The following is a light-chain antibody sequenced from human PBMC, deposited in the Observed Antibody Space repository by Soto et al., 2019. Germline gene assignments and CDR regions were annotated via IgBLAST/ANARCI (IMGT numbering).Light chain of an antibody. V-gene: IGKV1D-13*01. J-gene: IGKJ3*01. CDR3: QQFHDYPFT. CDR1: QGISSA. Sequence: AIQLTQSPASLSASVGDSVTITCRASQGISSALAWYQQTPGRAPKLLIYDASTLASGGPSRFSGSRSGTDFTLTVSSLQPEDFATYYCQQFHDYPFTVAPGTKVDIK. CDR2: DAS.